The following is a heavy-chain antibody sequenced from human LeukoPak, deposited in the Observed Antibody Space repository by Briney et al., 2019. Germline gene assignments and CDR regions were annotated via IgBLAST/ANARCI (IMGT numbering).Heavy chain of an antibody. CDR3: TRPHVY. CDR1: GFTVSTNY. CDR2: IYSGGST. Sequence: PGGSLRLSCAASGFTVSTNYMSWVRQAPGRGLEWVSVIYSGGSTYYADSVKGRFTISRDNSKSTLYLQMNSLRAEDTAVYYCTRPHVYWGQGTLVTVSS. V-gene: IGHV3-53*01. J-gene: IGHJ4*02.